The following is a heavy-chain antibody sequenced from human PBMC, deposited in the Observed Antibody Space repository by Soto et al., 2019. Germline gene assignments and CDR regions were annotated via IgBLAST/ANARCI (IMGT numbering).Heavy chain of an antibody. D-gene: IGHD2-21*01. CDR3: AKDRVSVRHNYFDY. Sequence: PGGSLRLSCAASGFIFSSYAMSWVRQAPGKGLEWVAVISYHGTNKYYADNVKGRFTISRDNSKNTLYLQMNSLRAEYTAVYYCAKDRVSVRHNYFDYWGQGTLVTVS. CDR2: ISYHGTNK. V-gene: IGHV3-30*18. CDR1: GFIFSSYA. J-gene: IGHJ4*02.